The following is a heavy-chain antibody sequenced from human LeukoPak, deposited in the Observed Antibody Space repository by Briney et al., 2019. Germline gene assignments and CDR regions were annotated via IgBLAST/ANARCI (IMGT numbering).Heavy chain of an antibody. CDR2: ISGSGGST. CDR1: GFTFRSYA. CDR3: AKDGSRSYYGSGSFLPAWFHP. J-gene: IGHJ5*02. D-gene: IGHD3-10*01. Sequence: GGSLRLSCAASGFTFRSYAMSWVRQAPGKGLEWVSAISGSGGSTYYADSVKGRFTISRDNSKNTLYLQMNSLRAEDTAVYYCAKDGSRSYYGSGSFLPAWFHPWGQGTLVTVSS. V-gene: IGHV3-23*01.